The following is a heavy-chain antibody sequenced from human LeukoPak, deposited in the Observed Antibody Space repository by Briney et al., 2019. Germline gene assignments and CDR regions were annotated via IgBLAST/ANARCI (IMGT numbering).Heavy chain of an antibody. Sequence: GGSLRLSCAASGFTFSTSWMTWVRQAPGKGLEWVANINGDGSLNGHVASVKGRFTISGDNAKYSVYLQMISLRDEDTAVYYCTRDRAYGALDYWGQGTLVTVSS. CDR2: INGDGSLN. D-gene: IGHD4/OR15-4a*01. CDR1: GFTFSTSW. J-gene: IGHJ4*02. CDR3: TRDRAYGALDY. V-gene: IGHV3-7*01.